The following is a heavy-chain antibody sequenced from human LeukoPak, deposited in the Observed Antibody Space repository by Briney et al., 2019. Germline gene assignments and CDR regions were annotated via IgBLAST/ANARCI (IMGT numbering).Heavy chain of an antibody. CDR3: ARGLGRYYYYGMDV. CDR1: GGFISSYY. V-gene: IGHV4-59*01. Sequence: PSETLSLTCTVSGGFISSYYWSWIREPPGKGLEWIGYIYYSGSTNYNPCLRSRVTISVDTSKNQFSLKLSSVTAADTAVYYCARGLGRYYYYGMDVWGQGTTVTVSS. CDR2: IYYSGST. D-gene: IGHD5-12*01. J-gene: IGHJ6*02.